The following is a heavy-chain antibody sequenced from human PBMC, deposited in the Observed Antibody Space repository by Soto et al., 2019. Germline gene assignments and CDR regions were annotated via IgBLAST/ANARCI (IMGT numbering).Heavy chain of an antibody. CDR2: INPSGGST. J-gene: IGHJ4*02. D-gene: IGHD3-22*01. V-gene: IGHV1-46*01. CDR1: GYTFSNFY. Sequence: QVQLVQSGAEVKKPGASVKVSCKASGYTFSNFYIHWVRQAPGQGLGWMGIINPSGGSTSYAQKFQGRVTMTRDTSTSTVYMELSSLRSEDTAVHYCARADYYGSSGYHLDYWGQGTLVTVSS. CDR3: ARADYYGSSGYHLDY.